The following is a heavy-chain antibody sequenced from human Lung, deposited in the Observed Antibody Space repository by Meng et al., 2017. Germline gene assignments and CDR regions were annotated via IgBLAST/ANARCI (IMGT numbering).Heavy chain of an antibody. CDR3: ASVGACGGDCYTFDY. CDR2: INPNSGGT. D-gene: IGHD2-21*02. Sequence: QVQLVQSGAEVKKPGASVKGSCKASGYTFTGYYMHWVRQAPGQGLEWMGRINPNSGGTNYAQKFQGRVTMTRDTSISTAYMELSRLRSDDTAVYYCASVGACGGDCYTFDYWGQGTLVTVSS. J-gene: IGHJ4*02. V-gene: IGHV1-2*06. CDR1: GYTFTGYY.